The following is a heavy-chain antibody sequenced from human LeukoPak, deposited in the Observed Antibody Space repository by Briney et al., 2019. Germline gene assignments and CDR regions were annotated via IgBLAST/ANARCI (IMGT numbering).Heavy chain of an antibody. V-gene: IGHV4-39*01. Sequence: SETLSLTCTVSGGSISSSSYYWGWIRQPPGKGLEWIGSIYYSGSTYYNPSLKSRVTISVDTSKNQFSLKLSSVAAADTAVYYCARQGPPDGDLAPYYYGMDVWGQGTTVTVSS. D-gene: IGHD4-17*01. CDR1: GGSISSSSYY. J-gene: IGHJ6*02. CDR2: IYYSGST. CDR3: ARQGPPDGDLAPYYYGMDV.